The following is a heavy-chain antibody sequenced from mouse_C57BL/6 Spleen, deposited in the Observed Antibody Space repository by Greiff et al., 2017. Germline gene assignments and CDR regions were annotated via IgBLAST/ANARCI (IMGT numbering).Heavy chain of an antibody. Sequence: VQLQQSGPELVKPGASVKISCKASGYTFTDYYMTWVKQSHGKSLEWIGDINPNNGGTSYNQKFKGKATLTVDKSSSTDYMELRSLTSEDSAVYYCASGVITTVAFDYWGQGTTLTVSS. J-gene: IGHJ2*01. D-gene: IGHD1-1*01. CDR1: GYTFTDYY. CDR2: INPNNGGT. V-gene: IGHV1-26*01. CDR3: ASGVITTVAFDY.